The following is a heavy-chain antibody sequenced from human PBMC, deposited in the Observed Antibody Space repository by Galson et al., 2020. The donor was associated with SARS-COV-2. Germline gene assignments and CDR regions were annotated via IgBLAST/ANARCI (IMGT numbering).Heavy chain of an antibody. Sequence: SETLSLTCTVSGGSISSYYWSWIRQPPGKGLEWIGYIYYSGSTNYNPSLKSRVTISVDTSKNQFSLKLSSVTAADTAVYYCARVGCSSTSCHQFDYWGQGTLVTVSS. V-gene: IGHV4-59*01. CDR2: IYYSGST. CDR1: GGSISSYY. D-gene: IGHD2-2*01. CDR3: ARVGCSSTSCHQFDY. J-gene: IGHJ4*02.